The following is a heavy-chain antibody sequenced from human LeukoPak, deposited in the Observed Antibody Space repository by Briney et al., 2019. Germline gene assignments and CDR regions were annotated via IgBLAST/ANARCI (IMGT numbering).Heavy chain of an antibody. D-gene: IGHD6-19*01. Sequence: SETLSLTCTVSGGSISSYYWSWIRQPPGKGLEWIGYIYYSGSTNYNPSLKSRVTMSVDTSKNQFSLKLSSVTAADTAVYYCARDLVYSSGWETLDYWGQGTLVTVSS. CDR2: IYYSGST. V-gene: IGHV4-59*12. CDR3: ARDLVYSSGWETLDY. CDR1: GGSISSYY. J-gene: IGHJ4*02.